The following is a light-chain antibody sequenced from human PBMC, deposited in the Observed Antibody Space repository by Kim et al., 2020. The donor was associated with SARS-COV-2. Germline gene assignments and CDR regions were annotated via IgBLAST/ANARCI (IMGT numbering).Light chain of an antibody. CDR2: EVN. J-gene: IGLJ2*01. CDR1: SSDIGGYNF. CDR3: SSYAGRQNLV. V-gene: IGLV2-8*01. Sequence: QSALTQPPSASGSPGQSVTISCTGTSSDIGGYNFVAWYQQHPGKAPKVMIYEVNKRPSGVPDRFSGSKSDNTASLTVSGLQAEDEADYYCSSYAGRQNLVFGGGTKLTVL.